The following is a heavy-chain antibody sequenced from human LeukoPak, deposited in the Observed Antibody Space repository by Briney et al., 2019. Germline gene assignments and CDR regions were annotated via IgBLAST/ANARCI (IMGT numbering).Heavy chain of an antibody. CDR1: GGSISSYY. J-gene: IGHJ4*02. CDR3: ARQYYYGWGSYYLSD. CDR2: IYYSGST. D-gene: IGHD3-10*01. V-gene: IGHV4-59*08. Sequence: SETLSLTCTVSGGSISSYYWSWIRQPPGKGLEWIGYIYYSGSTNYNPSLKSRVTISVDTSKNQFSLKLSSVTAADTAVYYCARQYYYGWGSYYLSDWGQGTLVTVSS.